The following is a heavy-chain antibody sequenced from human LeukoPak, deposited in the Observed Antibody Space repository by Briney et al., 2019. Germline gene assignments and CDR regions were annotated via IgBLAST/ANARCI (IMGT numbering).Heavy chain of an antibody. CDR1: GGSISSGGYS. J-gene: IGHJ3*02. D-gene: IGHD3-22*01. CDR2: IYHSGST. V-gene: IGHV4-30-2*01. Sequence: SETLSLTCAVSGGSISSGGYSWSWIRQPPGKGLEWIGYIYHSGSTYYNPSLKSRVTISVDRSKNQFSLKLSSVTAADTAVYYCAKYGYYDNSGYPTPVGAFDIWGQGTMVTVSS. CDR3: AKYGYYDNSGYPTPVGAFDI.